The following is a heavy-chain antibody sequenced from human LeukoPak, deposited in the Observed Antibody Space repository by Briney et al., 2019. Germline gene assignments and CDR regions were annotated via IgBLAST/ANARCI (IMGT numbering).Heavy chain of an antibody. V-gene: IGHV4-30-4*08. Sequence: PSETLSLTCTVSGGSISSGDYYWSWIRQRPGEGLEWIGYIYYSGSTYYNPSLKSRVTISVDTSKNQFSLKLSSVTAADTAVYYCARAIQLWRWFDYWGQGTLVTVSS. D-gene: IGHD5-18*01. CDR1: GGSISSGDYY. CDR2: IYYSGST. CDR3: ARAIQLWRWFDY. J-gene: IGHJ4*02.